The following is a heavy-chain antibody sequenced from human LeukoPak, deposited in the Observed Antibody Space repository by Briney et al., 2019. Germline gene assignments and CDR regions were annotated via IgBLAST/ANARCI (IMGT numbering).Heavy chain of an antibody. D-gene: IGHD3-10*01. V-gene: IGHV4-61*01. CDR2: IYFSGST. Sequence: SETLSLTCTVSGRSVSTGSYYWSWIRLPPGKGLEWIGYIYFSGSTNYHPSLKSRVTISVDTSKNQFSLKLYSVTAADTAVYFCARVYASGTYPIDYWGQGTRVTVSS. J-gene: IGHJ4*02. CDR3: ARVYASGTYPIDY. CDR1: GRSVSTGSYY.